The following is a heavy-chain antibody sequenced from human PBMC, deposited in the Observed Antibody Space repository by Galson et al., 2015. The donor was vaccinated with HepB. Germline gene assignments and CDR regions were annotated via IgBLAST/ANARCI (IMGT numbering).Heavy chain of an antibody. CDR1: GYTFTSDG. Sequence: SVKVSCKASGYTFTSDGISWVRQAPGQGLEWMGWISAYNGNTNYAQKLQGRVTMTTDTSTSTAYMELRSLRSDDTAVYYCARDKAVAGTADYWGQGTLVTVSS. V-gene: IGHV1-18*01. CDR3: ARDKAVAGTADY. CDR2: ISAYNGNT. J-gene: IGHJ4*02. D-gene: IGHD6-19*01.